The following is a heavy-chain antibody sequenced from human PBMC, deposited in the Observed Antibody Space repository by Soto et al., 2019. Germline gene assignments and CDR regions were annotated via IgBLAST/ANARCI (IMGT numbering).Heavy chain of an antibody. CDR2: IIPIFGTT. D-gene: IGHD1-26*01. J-gene: IGHJ5*02. CDR3: AKDGGRGGYFGNWFDP. Sequence: QVQLVQSGAEVKNPGSSVKVSCKASGGTFSNYAITWVRQAPGQGLEWLGRIIPIFGTTDYAQKLQGRVTITADESTTTAYMELSSLRSDDTAVYYCAKDGGRGGYFGNWFDPWGQGTLVSVSS. CDR1: GGTFSNYA. V-gene: IGHV1-69*15.